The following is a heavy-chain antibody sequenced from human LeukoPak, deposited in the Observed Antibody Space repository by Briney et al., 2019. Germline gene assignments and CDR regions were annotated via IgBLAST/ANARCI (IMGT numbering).Heavy chain of an antibody. Sequence: ASVKVSFKASGYTFTSYDINWVRQATGQGLEWMGWMNPNSGNTGYAQKFQGRVTMTRNTSISTAYMELSSLRSEDTAVYYCARDKSRTNRAMVYYYYGMDVWGQGTTVTVSS. CDR2: MNPNSGNT. V-gene: IGHV1-8*01. CDR3: ARDKSRTNRAMVYYYYGMDV. D-gene: IGHD5-18*01. CDR1: GYTFTSYD. J-gene: IGHJ6*02.